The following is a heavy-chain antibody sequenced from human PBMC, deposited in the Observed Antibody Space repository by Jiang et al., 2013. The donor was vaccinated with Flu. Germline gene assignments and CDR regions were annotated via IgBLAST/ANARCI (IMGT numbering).Heavy chain of an antibody. V-gene: IGHV4-31*02. J-gene: IGHJ6*03. CDR3: ARESLGYCSSTSCYWGLDYYYYYMDV. CDR2: SITWEH. CDR1: GYY. Sequence: GYYWSWIRQXPGRAWSGLGTSITWEHLLQPSLKSRVTISVDTSKNQFSLKLSSVTAADTAVYYCARESLGYCSSTSCYWGLDYYYYYMDVWGKGTTVTVSS. D-gene: IGHD2-2*01.